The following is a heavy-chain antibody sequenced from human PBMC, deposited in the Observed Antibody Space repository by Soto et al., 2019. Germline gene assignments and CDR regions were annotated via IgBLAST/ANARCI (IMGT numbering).Heavy chain of an antibody. Sequence: SETLSLTCTVSGASITGSSYWSWIRQPAGKGLEWIGRFSLSGTTSYDPSLRSRVTMSADVSKNQFSLRLTSVTAADTALYYCARGMTPPGAPAWYYFDSWGQGXLVTVHS. D-gene: IGHD7-27*01. CDR3: ARGMTPPGAPAWYYFDS. V-gene: IGHV4-4*07. J-gene: IGHJ4*02. CDR2: FSLSGTT. CDR1: GASITGSSY.